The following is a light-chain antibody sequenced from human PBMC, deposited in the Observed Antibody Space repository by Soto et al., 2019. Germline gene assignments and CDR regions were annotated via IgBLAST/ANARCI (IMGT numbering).Light chain of an antibody. V-gene: IGLV2-14*01. CDR3: SSYTSSSTSV. Sequence: QSVLAQPASVSGSPGQSITISFTGTSSDVGGYNYVSWYQQHPSKAPKLMIYDVSNRPSGVSNRFSGSKSGNTASLTISGLQAEDEADYYCSSYTSSSTSVFGTGTKVTVL. CDR1: SSDVGGYNY. CDR2: DVS. J-gene: IGLJ1*01.